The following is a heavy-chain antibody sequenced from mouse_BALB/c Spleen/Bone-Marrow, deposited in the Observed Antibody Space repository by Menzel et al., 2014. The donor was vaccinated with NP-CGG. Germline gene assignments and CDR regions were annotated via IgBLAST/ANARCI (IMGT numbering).Heavy chain of an antibody. CDR1: GFTFSTYA. V-gene: IGHV5-9-4*01. Sequence: EVKLVESGGGLVKPGGSPKLSCAASGFTFSTYAMSWVRQSPEKRLEWVAEISSGGSYTYYPDTVTGRFTISRDNAKNTLYLEMSSLRSEDTAMYYCARDGYGNSDWGQGTLVTVSA. CDR2: ISSGGSYT. CDR3: ARDGYGNSD. D-gene: IGHD1-1*01. J-gene: IGHJ3*01.